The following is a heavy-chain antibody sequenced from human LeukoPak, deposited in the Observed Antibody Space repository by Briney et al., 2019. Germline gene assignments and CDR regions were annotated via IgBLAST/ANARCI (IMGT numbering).Heavy chain of an antibody. J-gene: IGHJ4*02. CDR3: ARGPVVPAAFDY. D-gene: IGHD2-2*01. CDR2: IYYSGST. CDR1: GGSISSYY. Sequence: SETLSLTCTVSGGSISSYYWSWIRQPPGKGLEWIGYIYYSGSTNYNPSLKSRVTISVDTSKNQFSLKLSSVTAADTAVYYCARGPVVPAAFDYWGQGTLVTVSS. V-gene: IGHV4-59*12.